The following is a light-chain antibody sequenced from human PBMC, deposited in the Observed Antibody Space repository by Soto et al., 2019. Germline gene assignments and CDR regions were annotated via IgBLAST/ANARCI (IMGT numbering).Light chain of an antibody. CDR2: GAS. CDR3: QQYNNRPPWT. Sequence: EILMTQSPATLSVSAGERATLSCRASQSVTSNLAWYQHKPGQAPRLIIYGASTRATGIPGRFSGSGSGTDFTFTISSLQAEDSAVYYCQQYNNRPPWTFGQGTKVDIK. J-gene: IGKJ1*01. V-gene: IGKV3-15*01. CDR1: QSVTSN.